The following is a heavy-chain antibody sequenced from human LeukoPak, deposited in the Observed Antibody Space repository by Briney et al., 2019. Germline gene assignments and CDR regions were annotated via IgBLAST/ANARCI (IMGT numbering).Heavy chain of an antibody. CDR1: GFTFSSYS. CDR2: ISSSSSYI. Sequence: GGSLRLSCAAPGFTFSSYSMNWVRQAPGKGLEWVSSISSSSSYIYYADSVKGRFTISRDNAKNSLYLQMNSLRDEDTAVYYCARDPYSGSYGDYYYYYMDVWGKGTTVTISS. CDR3: ARDPYSGSYGDYYYYYMDV. J-gene: IGHJ6*03. D-gene: IGHD1-26*01. V-gene: IGHV3-21*01.